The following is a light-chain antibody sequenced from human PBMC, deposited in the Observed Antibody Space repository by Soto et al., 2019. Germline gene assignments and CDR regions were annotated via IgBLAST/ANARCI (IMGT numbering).Light chain of an antibody. CDR3: QQYYSSPYT. J-gene: IGKJ2*01. V-gene: IGKV3-20*01. CDR1: QSVSSSY. CDR2: GAS. Sequence: EIVLTQSPDTLSLSPGERATLSCRASQSVSSSYLAWYQQKPGQAPRLLIYGASSRATGIPDRFSGSGSGTDFTLTFSRLEPEDFAVYYCQQYYSSPYTFCQGTKLEIK.